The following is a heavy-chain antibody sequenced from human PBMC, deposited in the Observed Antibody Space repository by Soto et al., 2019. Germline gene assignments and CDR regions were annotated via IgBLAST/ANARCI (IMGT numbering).Heavy chain of an antibody. J-gene: IGHJ4*02. CDR3: ARDPATDYYDSSGPQLDY. Sequence: GGSLRLSCAASGFTFSSYGMHWVRQAPGKGLEWVAVIWYDGSNKYYADSVKGRFTISRDNSKNTLYLQMNSLRAEDTAVYYCARDPATDYYDSSGPQLDYWGQGTLVTVSS. CDR1: GFTFSSYG. V-gene: IGHV3-33*01. D-gene: IGHD3-22*01. CDR2: IWYDGSNK.